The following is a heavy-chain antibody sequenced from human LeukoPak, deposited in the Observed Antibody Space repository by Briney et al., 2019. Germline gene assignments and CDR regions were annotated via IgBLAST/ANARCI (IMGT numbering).Heavy chain of an antibody. J-gene: IGHJ2*01. CDR3: SRRDCSQASCFYWYFDL. D-gene: IGHD2-2*01. CDR1: GGSISSGGSY. CDR2: IYYSGST. Sequence: PSETLSLTCTVSGGSISSGGSYWGWIRQPPGKGLEWIGSIYYSGSTWYNPSLKSRVTISVDTSQNQFSLKLSSVTAADTAVYYCSRRDCSQASCFYWYFDLWGRGTLVTVSS. V-gene: IGHV4-39*07.